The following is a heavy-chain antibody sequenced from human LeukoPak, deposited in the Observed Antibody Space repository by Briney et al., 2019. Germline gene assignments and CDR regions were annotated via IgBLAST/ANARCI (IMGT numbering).Heavy chain of an antibody. J-gene: IGHJ4*02. D-gene: IGHD6-19*01. CDR1: AFPFSSYG. CDR2: ICHDGSHK. Sequence: GGSLRLSCAASAFPFSSYGMHWVRQAPGKGLEWVAVICHDGSHKYYADSVKGRFTIFRDNSKNTLYLQMNSLRAEDTAVYSCASGDYSSGWYLDYWGQGTLVTVSS. V-gene: IGHV3-33*01. CDR3: ASGDYSSGWYLDY.